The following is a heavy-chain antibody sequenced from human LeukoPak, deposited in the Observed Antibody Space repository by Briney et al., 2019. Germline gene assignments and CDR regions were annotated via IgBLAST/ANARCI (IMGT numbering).Heavy chain of an antibody. J-gene: IGHJ4*02. CDR3: ARDGRALLRDFDY. CDR2: IWYDGSNY. V-gene: IGHV3-33*01. CDR1: GFSFSSYV. D-gene: IGHD1-26*01. Sequence: GGSLRLTCAASGFSFSSYVLHWVRQAPGKGLEWVAGIWYDGSNYYYADSVKGRFTISRDNSKNTLYLQMNSLRAEDTGVYYCARDGRALLRDFDYWGQGTLVTVSS.